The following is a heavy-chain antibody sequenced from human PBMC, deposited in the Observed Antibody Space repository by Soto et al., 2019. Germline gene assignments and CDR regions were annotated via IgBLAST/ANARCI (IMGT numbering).Heavy chain of an antibody. CDR1: GGSISSYY. Sequence: QVQLQESGPGLVKPSETLSLTCTVSGGSISSYYWSWIRQPPGKGLEWIGYIYYSGSTNYNPSLKSRVTISVDTSKNQFSLKLSSVTAADTAVYYCARHSRVGIYYFDYWGQGTLVTVSS. J-gene: IGHJ4*02. CDR3: ARHSRVGIYYFDY. V-gene: IGHV4-59*08. CDR2: IYYSGST. D-gene: IGHD2-15*01.